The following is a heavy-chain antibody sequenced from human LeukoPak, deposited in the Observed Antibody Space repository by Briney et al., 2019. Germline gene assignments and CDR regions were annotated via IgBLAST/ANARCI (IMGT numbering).Heavy chain of an antibody. D-gene: IGHD3-16*01. CDR1: GYTFTGYY. Sequence: GASVKVSCKASGYTFTGYYIHWVRQAPGQGLEWMGWTNPESGGTKYAQNFQGRVSMTRDTSITTAYMELSNLRSDDTAVYYCARGSGVGGERRPGDYWGQGTLVTVS. CDR2: TNPESGGT. CDR3: ARGSGVGGERRPGDY. V-gene: IGHV1-2*02. J-gene: IGHJ4*02.